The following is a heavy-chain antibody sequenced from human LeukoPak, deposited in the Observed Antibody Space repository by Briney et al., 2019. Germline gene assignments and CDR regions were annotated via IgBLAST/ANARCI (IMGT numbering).Heavy chain of an antibody. V-gene: IGHV1-18*01. CDR3: ARDLQPLTTGIESYHYGMDV. CDR1: GYTFTSYG. D-gene: IGHD1-1*01. J-gene: IGHJ6*02. Sequence: GASVKVSCKASGYTFTSYGISWVRQAPGQGLEWMGWISAYNGNTNYAQKLQGRVTMTTDTSTSTAYMELRSLRSDDTAVYYCARDLQPLTTGIESYHYGMDVWGQGTTVTVSS. CDR2: ISAYNGNT.